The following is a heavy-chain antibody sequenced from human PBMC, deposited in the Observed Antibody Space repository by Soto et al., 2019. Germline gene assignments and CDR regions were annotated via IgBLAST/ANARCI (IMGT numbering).Heavy chain of an antibody. J-gene: IGHJ6*02. CDR1: GFSFAYAQ. D-gene: IGHD1-26*01. CDR2: INTKSDSETT. Sequence: GGSLRLSCAASGFSFAYAQMHWVRQAPGKGLEWLGLINTKSDSETTAYAASVKGRFTISRDDSKNTVYLQMDSLKTEDTAVYYCTRHSGVGNPDYYYYGMDVWGQGTTVTVSS. CDR3: TRHSGVGNPDYYYYGMDV. V-gene: IGHV3-73*01.